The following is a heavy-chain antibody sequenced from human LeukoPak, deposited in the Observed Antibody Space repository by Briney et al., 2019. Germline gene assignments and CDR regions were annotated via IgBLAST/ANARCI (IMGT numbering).Heavy chain of an antibody. CDR1: GFTFSSYS. D-gene: IGHD6-6*01. J-gene: IGHJ4*02. V-gene: IGHV3-21*04. CDR3: ATSSIAALNFDY. CDR2: ISPSSGYI. Sequence: PGGSLRLSCVASGFTFSSYSMKWVRQAPGQGLEWVSSISPSSGYIYYADSVKGRFTISRDNAKNSLYLQMNSLRAEDTAVYYCATSSIAALNFDYWGQGTLVTVSS.